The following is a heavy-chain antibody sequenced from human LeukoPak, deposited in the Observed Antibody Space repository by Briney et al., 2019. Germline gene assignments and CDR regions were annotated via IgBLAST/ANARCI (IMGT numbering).Heavy chain of an antibody. CDR2: MNPNSGTT. Sequence: AASVKVSCKASGYTFTTYDINWVRQAPGQGLEWMGWMNPNSGTTGYAQKFQGRVTMTRDTSISIAYMELSSLRSEDTAVYYCARGYCPTPTCYSDNWFDPWGQGTLVTVSS. J-gene: IGHJ5*02. D-gene: IGHD2-2*01. CDR1: GYTFTTYD. CDR3: ARGYCPTPTCYSDNWFDP. V-gene: IGHV1-8*01.